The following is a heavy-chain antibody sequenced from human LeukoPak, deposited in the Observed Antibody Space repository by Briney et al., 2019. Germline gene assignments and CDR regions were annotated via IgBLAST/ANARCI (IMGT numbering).Heavy chain of an antibody. V-gene: IGHV1-2*02. CDR3: ARMSIAARPVYNWFDP. CDR1: GYTFTGYY. D-gene: IGHD6-6*01. CDR2: INPNGGGT. J-gene: IGHJ5*02. Sequence: ASVKVSCKASGYTFTGYYMHWVRQAPGQGLEWMGWINPNGGGTNYAQKFQGRVTMTRDTSISTAYMELSRLRSDDTAVYYCARMSIAARPVYNWFDPWGQGTLVTVSS.